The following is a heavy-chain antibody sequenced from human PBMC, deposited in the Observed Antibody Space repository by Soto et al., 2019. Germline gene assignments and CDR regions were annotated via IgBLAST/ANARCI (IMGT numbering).Heavy chain of an antibody. Sequence: AGGSLRLSCAASGFTFSRYWMTWVRQAPGKGLELVANIKQDGSEIYYVDSVKGRFTISRDNAENSLYLQMNSLRAEDTAVYYCARDPVCSGGSCYDYWGQGTLVTVSS. CDR2: IKQDGSEI. CDR3: ARDPVCSGGSCYDY. J-gene: IGHJ4*02. CDR1: GFTFSRYW. D-gene: IGHD2-15*01. V-gene: IGHV3-7*01.